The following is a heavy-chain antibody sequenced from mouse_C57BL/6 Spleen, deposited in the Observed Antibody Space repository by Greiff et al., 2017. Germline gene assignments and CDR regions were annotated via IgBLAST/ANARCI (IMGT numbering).Heavy chain of an antibody. J-gene: IGHJ2*01. CDR2: IYPGDGDT. Sequence: QVQLQQSGPELVKPGASVKISCKASGYAFSSSWMNWVKQRPGKGLEWIGRIYPGDGDTNYNGKFKGKATLTADKSSSTAYMQRSSLTSEDSAVYFCARGKLGTPIGYWGQGTTLTVSS. CDR3: ARGKLGTPIGY. D-gene: IGHD4-1*01. V-gene: IGHV1-82*01. CDR1: GYAFSSSW.